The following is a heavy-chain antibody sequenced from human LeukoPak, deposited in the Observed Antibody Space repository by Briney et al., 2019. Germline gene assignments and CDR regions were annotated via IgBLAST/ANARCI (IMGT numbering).Heavy chain of an antibody. Sequence: GESLRLSCAASGFTFSSYGMYWVRQAPGKGLEWVAFIRYDGSNKYYADSVKGRFTVSRDNSKNTLYLQMNSLRVEDTAVYYCAKEVTYGGAAFDVWGQGTTVTVSS. V-gene: IGHV3-30*02. J-gene: IGHJ3*01. CDR2: IRYDGSNK. CDR1: GFTFSSYG. CDR3: AKEVTYGGAAFDV. D-gene: IGHD3-10*01.